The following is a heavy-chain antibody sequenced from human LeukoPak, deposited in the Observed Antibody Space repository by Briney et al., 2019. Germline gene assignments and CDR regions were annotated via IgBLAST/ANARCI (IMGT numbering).Heavy chain of an antibody. CDR1: GGSTASYY. CDR3: ARVDTATWRSAYYFDY. D-gene: IGHD5-18*01. Sequence: PETLSLTCTVSGGSTASYYWSWIRQPPGKGLEWIGYIYYSGSTNYNPSLKSRVTISVDTSKNQFSLKLSSVTAADTAVYYCARVDTATWRSAYYFDYWGQGTLVTVSS. CDR2: IYYSGST. V-gene: IGHV4-59*08. J-gene: IGHJ4*02.